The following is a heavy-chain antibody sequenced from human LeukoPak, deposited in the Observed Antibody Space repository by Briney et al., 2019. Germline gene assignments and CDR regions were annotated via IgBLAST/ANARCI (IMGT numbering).Heavy chain of an antibody. J-gene: IGHJ4*02. CDR3: ARGWDFFDGSGYSFDY. V-gene: IGHV6-1*01. D-gene: IGHD3-22*01. CDR2: TYYRSKWYD. Sequence: SQTLSLTCAISEDSVSSNSAAWNWIRQSPSRGLEWLGRTYYRSKWYDDYAVSVKSRITINPDTSKNQFSLQLNSVTPEDTAVYYCARGWDFFDGSGYSFDYWGQGTLVTVSS. CDR1: EDSVSSNSAA.